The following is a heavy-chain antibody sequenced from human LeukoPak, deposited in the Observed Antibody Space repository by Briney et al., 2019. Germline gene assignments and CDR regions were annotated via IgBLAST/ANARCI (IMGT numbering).Heavy chain of an antibody. V-gene: IGHV3-30*02. Sequence: GGSLRLSCAASGFTFSSYGMHWVRQAPGKGLEWVAFIRYDGSNKYYADSVKGRFTISRDNSKNTLYLQMNSLRAEDTAVYYCAKDNYYGSGSYPTPYYFDYWGQGTLATVSS. CDR3: AKDNYYGSGSYPTPYYFDY. CDR2: IRYDGSNK. D-gene: IGHD3-10*01. J-gene: IGHJ4*02. CDR1: GFTFSSYG.